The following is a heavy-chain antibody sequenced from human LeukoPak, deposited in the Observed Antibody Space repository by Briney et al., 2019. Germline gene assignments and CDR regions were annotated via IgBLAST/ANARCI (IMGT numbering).Heavy chain of an antibody. Sequence: PGGSVRLPCAPSGYTYSRYWMHWVRHAPGRGRVWVSRKTRDGRSTFCANSVKGRFTTSRDNAENTLYLQMNSLRAEDTAVYYCARDRSDYSIKYFYYYGMDVWGQGTTVTVSS. J-gene: IGHJ6*02. CDR1: GYTYSRYW. V-gene: IGHV3-74*01. CDR2: KTRDGRST. CDR3: ARDRSDYSIKYFYYYGMDV. D-gene: IGHD3-16*01.